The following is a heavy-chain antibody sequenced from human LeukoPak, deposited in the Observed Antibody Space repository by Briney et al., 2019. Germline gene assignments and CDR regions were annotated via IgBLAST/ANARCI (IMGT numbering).Heavy chain of an antibody. CDR1: GFTFSSYA. J-gene: IGHJ4*02. D-gene: IGHD3-22*01. CDR3: ARDYDSSYYFDY. CDR2: ISYDGSNK. Sequence: PGGSLRLSCAASGFTFSSYAMHWVRQAPGKGLEWVAVISYDGSNKYYADSVKGRFTISRDNSKNTLYLQMNSPRAEDTAVYYCARDYDSSYYFDYWGQGTLVTVSS. V-gene: IGHV3-30*04.